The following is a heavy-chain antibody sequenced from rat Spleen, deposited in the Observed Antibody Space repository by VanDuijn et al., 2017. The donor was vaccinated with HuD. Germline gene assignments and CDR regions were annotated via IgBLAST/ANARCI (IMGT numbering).Heavy chain of an antibody. CDR2: ISSDGRRN. CDR1: RFTFRNYD. Sequence: EVQLVESDGGLVQPGRSLKLSCAASRFTFRNYDMAWVRQAPTKGLEWVATISSDGRRNYYRDSVKGRFTIYRDIAKSSLYLQMDSLRSEDTATYYCARHGYNSYFDYGGQGVMVTVSS. V-gene: IGHV5-29*01. J-gene: IGHJ2*01. D-gene: IGHD1-9*01. CDR3: ARHGYNSYFDY.